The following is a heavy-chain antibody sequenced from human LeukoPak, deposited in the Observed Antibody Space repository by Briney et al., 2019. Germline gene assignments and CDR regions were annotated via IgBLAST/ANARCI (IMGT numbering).Heavy chain of an antibody. Sequence: ASVKVSCKTAGYSFTDYYIHWVRQAPGQGPEWMGRINPNSGGTDSAQKFQGRVTMTRDTSITTTYMELSRLTSDDTAVYYCARVAYGNNATPFDHWGQGTLVIVSS. J-gene: IGHJ4*02. CDR2: INPNSGGT. D-gene: IGHD4-11*01. CDR3: ARVAYGNNATPFDH. V-gene: IGHV1-2*06. CDR1: GYSFTDYY.